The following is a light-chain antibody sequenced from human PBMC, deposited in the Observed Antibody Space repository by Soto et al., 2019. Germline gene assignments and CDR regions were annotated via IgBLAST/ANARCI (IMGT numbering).Light chain of an antibody. Sequence: QSALTQPASVSGSPGQSITISCTGTTSDVGASDYVSWHQQRPGKAPQLIIYEVTTRPSGVSDRFSGSKSGNTASLIISGLQAEDEADYYCCSYTTSSTLVFGTGTKVTVL. CDR3: CSYTTSSTLV. V-gene: IGLV2-14*01. CDR2: EVT. J-gene: IGLJ1*01. CDR1: TSDVGASDY.